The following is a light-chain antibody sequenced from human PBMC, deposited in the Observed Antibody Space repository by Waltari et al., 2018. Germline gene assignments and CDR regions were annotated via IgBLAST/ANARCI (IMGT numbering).Light chain of an antibody. CDR2: CAF. CDR3: QQYGSSPPGT. V-gene: IGKV3-20*01. CDR1: QSVSSSY. Sequence: EIVLTQSPGTLSLSPGERATLSCRSSQSVSSSYLTWYQQKPGQAPRLLIYCAFSRATGIPDRFSGSGSGTDFTLTISRLEPEDFAVYYCQQYGSSPPGTFGQGTKLEIK. J-gene: IGKJ2*01.